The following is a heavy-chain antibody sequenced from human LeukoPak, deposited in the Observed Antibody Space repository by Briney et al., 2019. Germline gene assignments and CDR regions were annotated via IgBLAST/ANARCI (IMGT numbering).Heavy chain of an antibody. D-gene: IGHD2/OR15-2a*01. CDR1: GGSFSGYY. V-gene: IGHV4-34*01. CDR2: INHSGST. J-gene: IGHJ4*02. CDR3: ARGFNIPHY. Sequence: PSETLSLTCAVYGGSFSGYYWSWIRQPPGKGLEWIGEINHSGSTNYNPSLKSRVTISVDTSKNQFSLKLSPVTAADTAVYYCARGFNIPHYWGQGTLVTVSS.